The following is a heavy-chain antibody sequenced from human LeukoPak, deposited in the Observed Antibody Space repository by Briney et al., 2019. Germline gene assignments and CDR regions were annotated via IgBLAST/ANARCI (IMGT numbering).Heavy chain of an antibody. CDR1: GYTFTGYY. D-gene: IGHD3-22*01. CDR3: ARVLVKYYFDSSGYYDY. Sequence: GASVKVSCKACGYTFTGYYMHWVRQAPGQGLEWMGWIIPNSGGTNYAQKFQDGVTMTRDTSISTAYMELSRLRSDDTAVYYCARVLVKYYFDSSGYYDYWGQGTLVTVSS. CDR2: IIPNSGGT. J-gene: IGHJ4*02. V-gene: IGHV1-2*02.